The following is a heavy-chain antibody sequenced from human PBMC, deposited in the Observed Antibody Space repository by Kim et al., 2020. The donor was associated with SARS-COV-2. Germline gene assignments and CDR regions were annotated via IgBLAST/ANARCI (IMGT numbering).Heavy chain of an antibody. V-gene: IGHV1-69*13. J-gene: IGHJ3*02. CDR2: IIPIFGTA. Sequence: SVKVSCKASGGTFSSYAISWVRQAPGQGLEWMGGIIPIFGTANYAQKFQGRVTITADESTSTAYMELSSLRSEDTAVYYCARERNRYNWNYGDAFDIWGQGTMVTVSS. CDR1: GGTFSSYA. D-gene: IGHD1-7*01. CDR3: ARERNRYNWNYGDAFDI.